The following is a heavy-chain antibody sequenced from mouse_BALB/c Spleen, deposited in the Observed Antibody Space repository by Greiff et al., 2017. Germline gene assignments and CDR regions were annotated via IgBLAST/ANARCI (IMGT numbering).Heavy chain of an antibody. CDR2: ISYDGSN. CDR1: GYSITSGYY. Sequence: EVKLVESGPGLVKPSQSLSLTCSVTGYSITSGYYWNWIRQFPGNKLEWMGYISYDGSNNYNPSLKNRISITRDTSKNQFFLKLNSVTTEDTATYYCARKEGVYAMDYWGQGTSVTVSS. V-gene: IGHV3-6*02. J-gene: IGHJ4*01. CDR3: ARKEGVYAMDY.